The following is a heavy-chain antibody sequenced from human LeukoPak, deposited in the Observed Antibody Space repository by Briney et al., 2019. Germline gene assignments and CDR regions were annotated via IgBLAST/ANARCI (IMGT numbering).Heavy chain of an antibody. CDR1: GFTFSSYA. V-gene: IGHV3-30-3*01. J-gene: IGHJ4*02. Sequence: GSLRLSCAASGFTFSSYAMHWVRQAPGKGLEWVAVISYDGSNKYYADSVKGRFTISRDNSKNTLYLQMNSLRAEDTAVYYCARDGKDCSGGSCYPQEHWGQGTLVTVSS. CDR3: ARDGKDCSGGSCYPQEH. CDR2: ISYDGSNK. D-gene: IGHD2-15*01.